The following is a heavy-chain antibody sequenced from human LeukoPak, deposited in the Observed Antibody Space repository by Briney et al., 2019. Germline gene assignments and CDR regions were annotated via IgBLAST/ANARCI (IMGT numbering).Heavy chain of an antibody. CDR3: AKAREGTLYGADTLLYYPMDV. Sequence: GGSLRLSCAASGFTFSTYAMSWVRQAPGKGLEWVSVIGGIVENTFYADSVKGRFTISRDNSKNTLYMQMNSLRAGDTAVYYCAKAREGTLYGADTLLYYPMDVWGQGTTVSVSS. CDR2: IGGIVENT. J-gene: IGHJ6*02. V-gene: IGHV3-23*01. CDR1: GFTFSTYA. D-gene: IGHD1-1*01.